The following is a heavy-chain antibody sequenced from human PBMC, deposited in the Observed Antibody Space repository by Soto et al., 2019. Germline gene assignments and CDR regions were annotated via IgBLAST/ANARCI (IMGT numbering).Heavy chain of an antibody. CDR3: ARVGGAYCGGDCYPTGNDFDY. J-gene: IGHJ4*02. V-gene: IGHV1-69*13. D-gene: IGHD2-21*02. Sequence: SVKVSFKASGGTLSSYAISWVRQAPGQGLEWMGGIIPIFGTANYAQKFQGRVTITADESTSTAYMELSSLRSEDTAVYYCARVGGAYCGGDCYPTGNDFDYWGQGTLVTSPQ. CDR1: GGTLSSYA. CDR2: IIPIFGTA.